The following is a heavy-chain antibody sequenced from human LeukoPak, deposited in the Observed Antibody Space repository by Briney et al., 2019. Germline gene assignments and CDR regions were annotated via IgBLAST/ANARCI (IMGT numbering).Heavy chain of an antibody. CDR1: GFTFSSYG. Sequence: PGGSLRLSCAASGFTFSSYGMHWVRQAPGKGLEWVAFTRYDESKKYYADSVKGRFTISRDNSKNTLYLQMNSLRAEDTAVFYCAKSHDGDPKEGAFDIWGQGTMVTVSS. CDR2: TRYDESKK. V-gene: IGHV3-30*02. D-gene: IGHD4-17*01. CDR3: AKSHDGDPKEGAFDI. J-gene: IGHJ3*02.